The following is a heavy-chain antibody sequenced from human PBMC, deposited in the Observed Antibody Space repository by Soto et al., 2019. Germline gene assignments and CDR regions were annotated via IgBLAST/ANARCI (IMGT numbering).Heavy chain of an antibody. Sequence: SGPTLVNPTQTLTLTCTFSVFSLSTSGGGVGWIRQPPGKALEWLALIYWDDDKPYSPSLKSRLTITQDTSNNQVVLTMTHMDPPHTAPYYSAHSLIGYYYDSSGSDWFDLWGQGTLVPVSS. D-gene: IGHD3-22*01. CDR1: VFSLSTSGGG. CDR2: IYWDDDK. CDR3: AHSLIGYYYDSSGSDWFDL. V-gene: IGHV2-5*02. J-gene: IGHJ5*02.